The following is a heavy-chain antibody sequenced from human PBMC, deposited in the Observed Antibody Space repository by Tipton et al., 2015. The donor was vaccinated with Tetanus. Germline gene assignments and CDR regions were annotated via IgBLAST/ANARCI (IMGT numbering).Heavy chain of an antibody. CDR2: ISGSGGST. Sequence: GSLRLSCAASGFTFSSYAMSWVRQAPGKGLEWVSAISGSGGSTYYADSVKGRFTISRDNSKNTLYLQMNSLRAEDTAVYYCAKGNTIFGVVPAVFDYWGQGTLVTVSS. J-gene: IGHJ4*02. D-gene: IGHD3-3*01. V-gene: IGHV3-23*01. CDR3: AKGNTIFGVVPAVFDY. CDR1: GFTFSSYA.